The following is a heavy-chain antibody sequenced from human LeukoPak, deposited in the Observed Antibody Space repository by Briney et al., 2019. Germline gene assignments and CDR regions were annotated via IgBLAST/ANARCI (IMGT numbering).Heavy chain of an antibody. J-gene: IGHJ4*02. CDR1: GYTFTSYW. CDR3: ARRHTSMSSSWYYFDY. Sequence: KVSCKASGYTFTSYWIGWVRQMPGKGLEWMGIIYPGDSDTRYSPSFQGQVTISADKSISTAYLQWSSLKASDTAMYYCARRHTSMSSSWYYFDYWGQGTLVTVSS. D-gene: IGHD6-13*01. CDR2: IYPGDSDT. V-gene: IGHV5-51*01.